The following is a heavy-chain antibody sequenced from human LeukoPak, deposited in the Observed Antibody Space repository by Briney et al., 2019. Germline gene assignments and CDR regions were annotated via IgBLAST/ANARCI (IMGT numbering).Heavy chain of an antibody. CDR2: INPNSGGT. CDR3: ARRGSTSGNLDY. J-gene: IGHJ4*02. D-gene: IGHD2-2*01. CDR1: GYTFTGYY. V-gene: IGHV1-2*06. Sequence: ASVKVSCKASGYTFTGYYMHWARQAPGQGLEWMGRINPNSGGTNYAQKFQGRVTMTRDTSISTAYMELSRLRSDDTAVYYCARRGSTSGNLDYWGQGTLVTVSS.